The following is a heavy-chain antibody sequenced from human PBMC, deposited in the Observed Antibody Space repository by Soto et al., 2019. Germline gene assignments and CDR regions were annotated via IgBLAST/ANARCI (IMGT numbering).Heavy chain of an antibody. Sequence: QVQLVESGGGVVQPGRSLRLSCAASGFTFSSYGMHWVRQAPGKGLEWVAVISYDGSNKYYADSVKGRFIISRDNSKNTLYLQMNSLRAEDTAGYYCAKDHTPYSSGWYFYWGQGTLVTVSS. CDR2: ISYDGSNK. CDR3: AKDHTPYSSGWYFY. J-gene: IGHJ4*02. D-gene: IGHD6-19*01. CDR1: GFTFSSYG. V-gene: IGHV3-30*18.